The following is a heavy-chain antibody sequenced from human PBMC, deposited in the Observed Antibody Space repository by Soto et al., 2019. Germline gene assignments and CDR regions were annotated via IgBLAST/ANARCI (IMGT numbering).Heavy chain of an antibody. CDR1: GYTFTRNG. D-gene: IGHD3-22*01. J-gene: IGHJ6*02. Sequence: ASVKVSCKTSGYTFTRNGISWVRQAPGQGLEWMGWISPKSGNIKYAQKLQVRVIMTTDTSTSTAYMELRSLRSDDTAVYYCVKDRDSNSWPSRDVWGPGTTVTVSS. CDR2: ISPKSGNI. V-gene: IGHV1-18*01. CDR3: VKDRDSNSWPSRDV.